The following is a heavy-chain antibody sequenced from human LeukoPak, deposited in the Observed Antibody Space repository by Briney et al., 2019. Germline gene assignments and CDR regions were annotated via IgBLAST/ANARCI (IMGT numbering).Heavy chain of an antibody. CDR2: INPNSGDT. CDR3: ASGYYDSGGPRLDY. J-gene: IGHJ4*02. D-gene: IGHD3-22*01. Sequence: ASVKVSCKASGYTFTAYYIHWVRQAPGQGLEWMGWINPNSGDTKYSQKFQGRVTMTRDTSISTTYMELSGLTSDDTAVYYCASGYYDSGGPRLDYWGQGTLVTVSS. CDR1: GYTFTAYY. V-gene: IGHV1-2*02.